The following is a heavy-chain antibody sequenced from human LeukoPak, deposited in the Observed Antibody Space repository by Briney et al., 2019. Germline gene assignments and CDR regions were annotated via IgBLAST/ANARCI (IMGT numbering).Heavy chain of an antibody. D-gene: IGHD6-19*01. Sequence: GGSLRLSCAASGFTFSSYGMHWVRQAPGKGLEWVAVIWYDGTNKYYADSVKGRFTISRDNSKNTLFLQMNSLRAEDTAVYYCARTPYSSGWYSSNDYWGQGTVVTVSS. J-gene: IGHJ4*02. CDR3: ARTPYSSGWYSSNDY. CDR2: IWYDGTNK. V-gene: IGHV3-33*01. CDR1: GFTFSSYG.